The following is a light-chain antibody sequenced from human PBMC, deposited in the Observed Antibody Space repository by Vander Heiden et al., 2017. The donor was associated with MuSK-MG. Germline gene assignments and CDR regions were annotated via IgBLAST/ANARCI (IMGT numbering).Light chain of an antibody. CDR3: SSYTSSSNSPV. Sequence: QSALTQPASVSGSPGQSITISCTGTSSDVGGYNYVSWYQQHPGKAPKRRRYEVSNRPSGVSNRFAGSKSGNTASLTISGLQAEDEADYYCSSYTSSSNSPVFGGGTQLTA. CDR2: EVS. V-gene: IGLV2-14*01. CDR1: SSDVGGYNY. J-gene: IGLJ7*02.